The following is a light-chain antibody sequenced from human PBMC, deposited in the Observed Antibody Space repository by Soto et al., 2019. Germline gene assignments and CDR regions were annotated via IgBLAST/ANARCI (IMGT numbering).Light chain of an antibody. CDR1: SSDVGAYNY. J-gene: IGLJ1*01. V-gene: IGLV2-8*01. Sequence: QSALTQPPSASGSPGQSVTISCTGSSSDVGAYNYVSWYQQHPGKAPKLMIYQVTKRPSGVPDRFSASKSGNTASLTVSGLQAEDEADYYCSSYAGIPGNSFYGFGTGTKLTVL. CDR3: SSYAGIPGNSFYG. CDR2: QVT.